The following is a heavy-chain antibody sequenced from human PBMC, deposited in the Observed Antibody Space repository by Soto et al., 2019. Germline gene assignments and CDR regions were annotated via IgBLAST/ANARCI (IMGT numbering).Heavy chain of an antibody. J-gene: IGHJ3*02. CDR3: ARDRNFYAFDI. CDR1: GFTFSSYD. Sequence: GGSLRLSCAASGFTFSSYDMHWVRQATGKGLEWVSAIGTAGDTYYPGSVKGRFTISRENAKNSLYLQMNSLRAEDTAVYYCARDRNFYAFDIWGQGTMVTVSS. V-gene: IGHV3-13*01. CDR2: IGTAGDT.